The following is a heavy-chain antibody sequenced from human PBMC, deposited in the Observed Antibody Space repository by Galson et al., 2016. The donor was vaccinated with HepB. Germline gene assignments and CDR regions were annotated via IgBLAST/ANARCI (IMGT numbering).Heavy chain of an antibody. V-gene: IGHV4-61*01. CDR1: SDPVTSGTYY. CDR3: ARDEGFYNGMDV. J-gene: IGHJ6*02. D-gene: IGHD2-2*02. CDR2: IHDSGNT. Sequence: TLSLTCTVSSDPVTSGTYYWSWVRQSPGKGLDWIGYIHDSGNTNYNPSIKSRVTISRDTSKNQFFLELTSVTAADTAVYYCARDEGFYNGMDVWGQGTMVTVAS.